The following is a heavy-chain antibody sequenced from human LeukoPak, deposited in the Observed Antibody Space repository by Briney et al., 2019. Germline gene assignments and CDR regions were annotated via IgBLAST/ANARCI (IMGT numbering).Heavy chain of an antibody. CDR1: GFTFSSYS. J-gene: IGHJ6*02. CDR2: ISSSSSYI. D-gene: IGHD3-3*02. Sequence: GGSLRLSCAASGFTFSSYSMNWVRQAPGKGLEWVSSISSSSSYIYYADSVKGRFTISRDNAKNSLYLQMNSLRAEDTAVYYCARAPAPIFGVVTSSYYYYGMDVWGQGTTVTVSS. CDR3: ARAPAPIFGVVTSSYYYYGMDV. V-gene: IGHV3-21*01.